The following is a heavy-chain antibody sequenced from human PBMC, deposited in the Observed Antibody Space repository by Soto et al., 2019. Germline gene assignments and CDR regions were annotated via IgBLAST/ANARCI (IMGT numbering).Heavy chain of an antibody. Sequence: ASVKVSCKASGGTFSCYAISWVRQAPGQGLEWMGGIIPIFGTANYAQKFQGRVTITADKSTSTAYMELSSLRSEDTAVYYCARVREYSSGWPFDYWGPVTLVTDS. J-gene: IGHJ4*02. CDR2: IIPIFGTA. CDR1: GGTFSCYA. D-gene: IGHD6-19*01. V-gene: IGHV1-69*06. CDR3: ARVREYSSGWPFDY.